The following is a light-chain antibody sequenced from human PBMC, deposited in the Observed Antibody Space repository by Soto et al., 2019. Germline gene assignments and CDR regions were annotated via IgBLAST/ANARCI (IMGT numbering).Light chain of an antibody. CDR3: QQLNNYPRT. V-gene: IGKV1-9*01. CDR1: QDISSY. Sequence: DIQLTQSPSFLSASVGDRVTITCRASQDISSYLAWYQQKPGKAPKLLIYVASTLQSGVPSRFSGSGSGTEFTLTISSLRPEDFATYYCQQLNNYPRTFGQGTKVEIK. CDR2: VAS. J-gene: IGKJ1*01.